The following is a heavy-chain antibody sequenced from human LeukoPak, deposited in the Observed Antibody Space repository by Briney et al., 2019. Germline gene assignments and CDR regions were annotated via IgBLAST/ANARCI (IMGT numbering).Heavy chain of an antibody. J-gene: IGHJ3*02. V-gene: IGHV4-38-2*02. CDR2: IFHTGST. CDR3: ARHDGGSHGDAFDI. Sequence: SETLSLTCTVSGDSISSGNYWGWIRQPPGKGLEWIGSIFHTGSTYFNLSLKSRVTISVDTSKNQFSPKLSSVTAADTAVYYCARHDGGSHGDAFDIWGQGTMVTVSS. CDR1: GDSISSGNY. D-gene: IGHD1-26*01.